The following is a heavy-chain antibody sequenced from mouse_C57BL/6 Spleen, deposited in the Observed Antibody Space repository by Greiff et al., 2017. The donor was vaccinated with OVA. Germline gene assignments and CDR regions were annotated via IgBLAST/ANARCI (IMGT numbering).Heavy chain of an antibody. CDR3: AREYYYGSSYAWFAY. Sequence: EVKLQESGPGLVKPSQSLSLTCSVTCYSITSGYYWNWIRQFPGNKLEWMGYISYDGSNNYNPSLKNRISITRDTSKNQFFLKLNSVTTEDTATYYCAREYYYGSSYAWFAYWGQGTLVTVSA. J-gene: IGHJ3*01. CDR1: CYSITSGYY. V-gene: IGHV3-6*01. D-gene: IGHD1-1*01. CDR2: ISYDGSN.